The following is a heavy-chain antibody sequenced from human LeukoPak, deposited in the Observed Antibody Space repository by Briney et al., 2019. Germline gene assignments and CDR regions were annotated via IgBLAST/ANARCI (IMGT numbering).Heavy chain of an antibody. CDR1: GFTFTDHY. CDR2: IGPHSTFT. Sequence: ASVKVSCKTSGFTFTDHYIHWGRQGPGQGLVWIGYIGPHSTFTSSPQEFQGRVTMTRDASMSTAYMELTRLTSDDTAVYYCVREGEGPLSKDFDYWGQGTLVTVSS. CDR3: VREGEGPLSKDFDY. D-gene: IGHD2/OR15-2a*01. V-gene: IGHV1-2*02. J-gene: IGHJ4*02.